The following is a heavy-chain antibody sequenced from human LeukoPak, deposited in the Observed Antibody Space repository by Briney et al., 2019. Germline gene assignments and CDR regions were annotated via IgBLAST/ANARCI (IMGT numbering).Heavy chain of an antibody. CDR2: ISSSSGYI. J-gene: IGHJ3*02. CDR3: ARGKSYAPGAFDI. D-gene: IGHD4-17*01. CDR1: GFTFTSYS. V-gene: IGHV3-21*01. Sequence: GGSLRLSCAASGFTFTSYSMNWVRQAPGKGLEWVSSISSSSGYIYYADSVKGRFTISRDNAKNSLYLQMNSLRAEDTAVYYCARGKSYAPGAFDIWGQGTMVTVSS.